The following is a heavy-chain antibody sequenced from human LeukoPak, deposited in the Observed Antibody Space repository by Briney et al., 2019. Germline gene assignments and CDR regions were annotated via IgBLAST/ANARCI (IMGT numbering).Heavy chain of an antibody. V-gene: IGHV1-2*02. CDR1: GYTFTGYY. J-gene: IGHJ4*02. D-gene: IGHD2-2*01. CDR2: INRNSGGT. Sequence: GASVRLSCTASGYTFTGYYMHWVRQAPGQGLEWMGWINRNSGGTNYAEKFQGRVTMTRDTSTSTAYMELSRLRSDDTAVYYCARGRKLGYCSSTSCYPFDYWGQGTLVTVSS. CDR3: ARGRKLGYCSSTSCYPFDY.